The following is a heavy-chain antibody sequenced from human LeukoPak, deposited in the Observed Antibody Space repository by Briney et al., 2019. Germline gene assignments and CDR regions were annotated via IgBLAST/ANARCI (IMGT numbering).Heavy chain of an antibody. CDR1: GYTFTSYG. J-gene: IGHJ4*02. Sequence: ASVKVSCKASGYTFTSYGISWVRQAPGQGLEWMGWISAYNGNTNYAQKLQGRVTMTTDTSTSTAYMELRSLRSDDTAVYYCATADDHMVRGAPGPYWGQGTLVTVSS. CDR3: ATADDHMVRGAPGPY. D-gene: IGHD3-10*01. CDR2: ISAYNGNT. V-gene: IGHV1-18*01.